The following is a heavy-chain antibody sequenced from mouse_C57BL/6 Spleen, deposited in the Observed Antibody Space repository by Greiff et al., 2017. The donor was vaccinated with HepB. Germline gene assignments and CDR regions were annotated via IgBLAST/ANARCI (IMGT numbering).Heavy chain of an antibody. D-gene: IGHD2-2*01. V-gene: IGHV1-59*01. Sequence: QVQLQQPGAELVRPGTSVKLSCKASGYTFTSYWMHWVKQRPGQGLEWIGVIDPSDSYTNYNQEFKGKATLTVDTSSSTAYMQLSSLTSEDSAVYYCARGTGVTTRYYFDYWGQGTTLTVSS. CDR3: ARGTGVTTRYYFDY. CDR1: GYTFTSYW. J-gene: IGHJ2*01. CDR2: IDPSDSYT.